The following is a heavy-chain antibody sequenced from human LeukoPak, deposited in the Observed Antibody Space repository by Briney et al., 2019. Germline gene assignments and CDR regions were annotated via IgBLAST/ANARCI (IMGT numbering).Heavy chain of an antibody. J-gene: IGHJ5*02. D-gene: IGHD3-10*01. CDR3: AKKAGSGNNWFDR. V-gene: IGHV3-23*01. CDR2: ISASGGST. Sequence: PGGSLRLSSAASGFTFSSYAMSWVRQAPGKGLEWVSAISASGGSTYYADSVKGRFTISRDNSKNTLYLQMNSLRAEDTAVYYLAKKAGSGNNWFDRWVQGTLVTVSS. CDR1: GFTFSSYA.